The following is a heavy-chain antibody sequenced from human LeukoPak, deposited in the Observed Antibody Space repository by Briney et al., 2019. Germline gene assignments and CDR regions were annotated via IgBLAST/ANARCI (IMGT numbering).Heavy chain of an antibody. D-gene: IGHD6-19*01. CDR2: IIPIFGTA. V-gene: IGHV1-69*13. Sequence: ASVKVSCKASGGTFSSYAISWVRQAPGQGLEWMGGIIPIFGTANYAQKFQGRVTITADESTSTAYMELSSLRSEDTAVYYCASSLSFGWTYYGMDVWGQGTTVTVSS. CDR3: ASSLSFGWTYYGMDV. CDR1: GGTFSSYA. J-gene: IGHJ6*02.